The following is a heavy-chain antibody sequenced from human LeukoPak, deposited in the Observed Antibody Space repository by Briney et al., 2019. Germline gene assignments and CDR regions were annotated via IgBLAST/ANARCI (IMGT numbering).Heavy chain of an antibody. V-gene: IGHV1-69*13. CDR1: GGTFSSYA. CDR2: IIPIFGTA. Sequence: ASVKVSCKASGGTFSSYAISWVRQAPGQGLEWMGGIIPIFGTANYAQKFQGRVTITADESTSTAYMGLSSLRSEDTAVYYCASNREYGSGSYRGFDPWGQGTLVTVSS. D-gene: IGHD3-10*01. CDR3: ASNREYGSGSYRGFDP. J-gene: IGHJ5*02.